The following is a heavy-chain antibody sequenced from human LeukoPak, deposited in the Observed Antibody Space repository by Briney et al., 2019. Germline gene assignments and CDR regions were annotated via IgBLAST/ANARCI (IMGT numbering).Heavy chain of an antibody. D-gene: IGHD4-17*01. J-gene: IGHJ5*02. V-gene: IGHV3-30-3*01. Sequence: GGSLRLSCAASGFTFSSYAMRWVRQAPGKGLEWVAVISYDGSNKYYADSVKGRFTISRDNAKKTLYLQMNSLKAEDTAIYFCARGGDYYHWGQGTVVTVSS. CDR2: ISYDGSNK. CDR3: ARGGDYYH. CDR1: GFTFSSYA.